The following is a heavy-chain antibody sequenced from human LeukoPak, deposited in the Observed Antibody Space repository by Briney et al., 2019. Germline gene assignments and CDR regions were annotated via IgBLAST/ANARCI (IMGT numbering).Heavy chain of an antibody. CDR3: AREARVTRSWFDP. CDR2: INPNSGAT. CDR1: GYTFTGYY. J-gene: IGHJ5*02. V-gene: IGHV1-2*02. D-gene: IGHD4-17*01. Sequence: ASVKVSCKASGYTFTGYYMHCVRQAPGQGLEWMGWINPNSGATNYAQKFQGKVPMTRDTSISTAYMELSRLRSDDTAVYYCAREARVTRSWFDPWGKGTLVTVSS.